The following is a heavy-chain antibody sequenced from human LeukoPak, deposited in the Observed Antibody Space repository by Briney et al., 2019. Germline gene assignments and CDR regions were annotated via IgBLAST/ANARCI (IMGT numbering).Heavy chain of an antibody. V-gene: IGHV3-23*01. CDR1: GFTFSTYG. CDR2: ISGSGGST. J-gene: IGHJ4*02. Sequence: GGSLRLSCVASGFTFSTYGMSWVRQAPGKGLEWVSAISGSGGSTYYADSVKGRFTISRDNSKNTLYLQLNSLRAEDTALYYCARVQQYDKFDYWGQGTLVTVSS. D-gene: IGHD3-22*01. CDR3: ARVQQYDKFDY.